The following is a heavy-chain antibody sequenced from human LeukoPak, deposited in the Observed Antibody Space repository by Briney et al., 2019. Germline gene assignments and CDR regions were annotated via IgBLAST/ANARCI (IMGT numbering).Heavy chain of an antibody. CDR3: ARALRFTSGYPRDY. CDR2: INSDESST. CDR1: GFTFSRYW. D-gene: IGHD3-22*01. J-gene: IGHJ4*02. V-gene: IGHV3-74*01. Sequence: GGSLRLSCAASGFTFSRYWMHWVRQAPGKGLVWVSRINSDESSTSYADSVKGRFTISSDNAKNTLYLQMSSLRAEDTAVYYCARALRFTSGYPRDYWGQGTLVTVSS.